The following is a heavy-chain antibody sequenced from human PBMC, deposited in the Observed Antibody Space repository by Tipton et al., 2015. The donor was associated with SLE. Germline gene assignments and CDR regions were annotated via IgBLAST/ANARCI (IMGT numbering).Heavy chain of an antibody. CDR3: ARSGGWYDFYYYYMDV. D-gene: IGHD6-19*01. Sequence: SLRLSCAASGFTFTSYAMSWVRQAPGKGLEWVSAISGSGGSTYYTDSVKGRLTISRDNSKNTLYLQMNSLRAEDTAVYYCARSGGWYDFYYYYMDVWGKGTTVTVSS. CDR1: GFTFTSYA. V-gene: IGHV3-23*01. J-gene: IGHJ6*03. CDR2: ISGSGGST.